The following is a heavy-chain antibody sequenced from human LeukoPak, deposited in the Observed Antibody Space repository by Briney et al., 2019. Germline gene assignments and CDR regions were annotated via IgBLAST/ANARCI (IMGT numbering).Heavy chain of an antibody. D-gene: IGHD2-2*01. Sequence: PGGSLRLSCAASGFTFDDYAMHWVRQAPGKGLEWVSGINWNSGNIGYADSVKGRFTISRDNAKNSLYLQMNSLRAEDTAVYYCAKEKIVVPAAMSDYYYYMDVGGKGTTVTVPS. CDR2: INWNSGNI. CDR1: GFTFDDYA. V-gene: IGHV3-9*01. CDR3: AKEKIVVPAAMSDYYYYMDV. J-gene: IGHJ6*03.